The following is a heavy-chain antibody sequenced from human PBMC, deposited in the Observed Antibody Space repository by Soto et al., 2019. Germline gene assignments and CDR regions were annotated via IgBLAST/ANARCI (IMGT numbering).Heavy chain of an antibody. V-gene: IGHV1-18*01. D-gene: IGHD5-18*01. Sequence: ASVKVSCKASGYTFTSYGISWVRQAPGQGLEWMGWISAYNGNTNYAQKLQGRVTMTTDTSTSTAYMELRSLRSDDTAVYYCARSTRGYSYGPFDYWGQGXLVTISS. J-gene: IGHJ4*02. CDR2: ISAYNGNT. CDR1: GYTFTSYG. CDR3: ARSTRGYSYGPFDY.